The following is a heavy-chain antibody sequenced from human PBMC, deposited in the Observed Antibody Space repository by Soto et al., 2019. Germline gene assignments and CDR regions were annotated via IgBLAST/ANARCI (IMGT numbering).Heavy chain of an antibody. CDR1: GYTFTNYH. CDR2: ISAHSGDT. J-gene: IGHJ4*02. D-gene: IGHD1-7*01. Sequence: QANLVQSGAEVKNPGASVKVSCKASGYTFTNYHLTWLRRASGHGLEWMGWISAHSGDTHFAQRFQDRFNMTSDTSLSTAYLELSSLTSDDTAVYYCARGNTMNFAGLAFWGKGTPVAVSS. CDR3: ARGNTMNFAGLAF. V-gene: IGHV1-18*01.